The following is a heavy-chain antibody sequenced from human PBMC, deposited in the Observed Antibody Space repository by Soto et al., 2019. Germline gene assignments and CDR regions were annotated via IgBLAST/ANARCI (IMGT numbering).Heavy chain of an antibody. D-gene: IGHD3-3*01. CDR3: VRGASGHITIFGVALGGAMDV. CDR1: GGSISSGDYY. CDR2: IYYSGST. J-gene: IGHJ6*02. Sequence: QVQLQESGPGLVKPSQTLSLTCTVSGGSISSGDYYWTWIRQPPGKGLEWIGYIYYSGSTYYNPSLESRVAISVDTSKNQFSLNLSSVTAADTAVYYCVRGASGHITIFGVALGGAMDVWGQGTTVTVSS. V-gene: IGHV4-30-4*01.